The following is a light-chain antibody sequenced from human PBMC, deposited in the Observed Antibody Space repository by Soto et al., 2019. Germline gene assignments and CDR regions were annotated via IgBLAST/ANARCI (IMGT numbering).Light chain of an antibody. CDR2: GAS. CDR3: QLYNDWPREYT. Sequence: EIVLTQSPATLSVSPGERATLSCRASQSVNNNLAWYQQTPGHSPRLLIFGASTRATGVPASFSGSGSGTEFPLNIRSLQSEDRAVYYCQLYNDWPREYTFGQRNKLEI. V-gene: IGKV3-15*01. CDR1: QSVNNN. J-gene: IGKJ2*01.